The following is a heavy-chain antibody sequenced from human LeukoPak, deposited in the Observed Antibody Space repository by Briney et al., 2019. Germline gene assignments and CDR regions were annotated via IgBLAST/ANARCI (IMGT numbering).Heavy chain of an antibody. V-gene: IGHV7-4-1*02. D-gene: IGHD3-3*01. CDR1: GYTFTRYA. J-gene: IGHJ4*02. CDR2: INTNTGNP. CDR3: ARDVNDFWSGRNLDY. Sequence: ASVKVSCKASGYTFTRYAMNWVRQAPGQGLEWMGWINTNTGNPTYAQGFTGRFVFSLDTSVSTAYLQISSLKAEDTAVYYCARDVNDFWSGRNLDYWGQGTLVTVSS.